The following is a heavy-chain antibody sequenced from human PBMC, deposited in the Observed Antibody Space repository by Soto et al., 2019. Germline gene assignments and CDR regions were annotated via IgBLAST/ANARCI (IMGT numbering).Heavy chain of an antibody. V-gene: IGHV3-33*01. CDR2: IWYDGSNK. Sequence: QVQLVESAGGVVQPGRSLRLSCAASGFTFSSYGMHWVRQAPGKGLEWVAVIWYDGSNKYYADSVKGRFTISRDNSKNTLYLQMNSLRAEDTAVYYCARSGCGGDCFDYWGQGTLVTVSS. CDR1: GFTFSSYG. CDR3: ARSGCGGDCFDY. J-gene: IGHJ4*02. D-gene: IGHD2-21*02.